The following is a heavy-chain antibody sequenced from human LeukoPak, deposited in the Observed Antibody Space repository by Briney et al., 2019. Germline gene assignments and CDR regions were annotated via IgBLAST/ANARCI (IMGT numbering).Heavy chain of an antibody. CDR2: ISYDGSNK. J-gene: IGHJ4*02. D-gene: IGHD3-22*01. CDR3: ARARKRCEIITLDY. V-gene: IGHV3-30-3*01. Sequence: GGSLRLSCAASGFTFSSYAMHWVRQAPGKELEWVAVISYDGSNKYYADSVKGRFTISRDNSKNTLYLQMNSLRAEDTAVYYCARARKRCEIITLDYWGQGTLVTVSS. CDR1: GFTFSSYA.